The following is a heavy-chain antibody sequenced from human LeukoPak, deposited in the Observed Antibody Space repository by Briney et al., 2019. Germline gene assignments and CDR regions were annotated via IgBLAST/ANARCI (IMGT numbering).Heavy chain of an antibody. D-gene: IGHD3-10*01. Sequence: PGGSLRLSCAASGFTFHDYGMSWVRQSPGKGLEWVSGIKWNGDRTGYADSVKGRFTISRDNAKKSLYLQMNSLRAEDTALYYCARRDYYGSGSPDFWGQGTLVTVSS. J-gene: IGHJ4*02. V-gene: IGHV3-20*04. CDR1: GFTFHDYG. CDR2: IKWNGDRT. CDR3: ARRDYYGSGSPDF.